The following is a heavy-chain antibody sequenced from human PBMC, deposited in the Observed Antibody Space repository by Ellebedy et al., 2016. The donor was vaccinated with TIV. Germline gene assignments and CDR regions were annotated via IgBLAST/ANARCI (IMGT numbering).Heavy chain of an antibody. V-gene: IGHV3-15*01. Sequence: PGGSLRLSCATSGITFKNAWMSWVRQAPGKGLEWVGRIRSSSEGGTTEDAAPVKGRFIISRDDSKATLYLQMNSLKTKDTAIYYCTTADRVEGDGRGYWGQGTLVTVSS. CDR2: IRSSSEGGTT. CDR3: TTADRVEGDGRGY. J-gene: IGHJ4*02. CDR1: GITFKNAW. D-gene: IGHD5-24*01.